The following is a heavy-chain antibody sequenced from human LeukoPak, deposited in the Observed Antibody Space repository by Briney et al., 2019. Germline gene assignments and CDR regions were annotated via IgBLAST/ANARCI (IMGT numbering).Heavy chain of an antibody. Sequence: PSETLSLTCTVSGGSISSSSYYWGWIRQPPGKGLEWIGSIYYSGSTYYNPSLKSRVTISVDTSKNQFSLKLSSVTAADTAVYYCARDQCSGGSCYIASLGWFDPWGQGTLVTVSS. CDR1: GGSISSSSYY. J-gene: IGHJ5*02. CDR2: IYYSGST. V-gene: IGHV4-39*07. D-gene: IGHD2-15*01. CDR3: ARDQCSGGSCYIASLGWFDP.